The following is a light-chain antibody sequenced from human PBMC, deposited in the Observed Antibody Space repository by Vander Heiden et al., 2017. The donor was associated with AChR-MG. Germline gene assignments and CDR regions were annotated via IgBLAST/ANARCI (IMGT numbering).Light chain of an antibody. CDR2: DTS. CDR3: LLSYSGARPVV. CDR1: TRAVHSSHY. J-gene: IGLJ2*01. Sequence: QAVVTQEPSLTVSTGGTVTLTSGPSTRAVHSSHYPYWFQQKPGQAPRTLIYDTSNKHSWTPARFSGSLLGGKAALTLSGAQPEDEADYYCLLSYSGARPVVFGGGTKLTVL. V-gene: IGLV7-46*01.